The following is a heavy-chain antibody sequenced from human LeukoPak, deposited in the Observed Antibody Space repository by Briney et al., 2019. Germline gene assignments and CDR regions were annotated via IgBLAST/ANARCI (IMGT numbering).Heavy chain of an antibody. CDR2: INHSGST. CDR1: GGSFCGYY. J-gene: IGHJ5*02. V-gene: IGHV4-34*01. Sequence: PSETLSVTCAVYGGSFCGYYWSWIRQPPGKGLEWIGEINHSGSTNYDPSLKSRVTISVDTSKNQFSLKLSSVTAADTAVYYCARGRAAWGQGTLVTVSS. CDR3: ARGRAA.